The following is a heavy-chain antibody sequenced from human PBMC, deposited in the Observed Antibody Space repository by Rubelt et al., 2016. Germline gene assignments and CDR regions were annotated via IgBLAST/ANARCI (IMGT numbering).Heavy chain of an antibody. CDR3: AKEESSSWYIDY. V-gene: IGHV3-30*18. D-gene: IGHD6-13*01. J-gene: IGHJ4*02. Sequence: HWVRQAPGKGLEWVAVISYDGSNKYYADSVKGRFTISRDNSKNTLYLQMNSLRAEDTAVYYCAKEESSSWYIDYWGQGTLVTVSS. CDR2: ISYDGSNK.